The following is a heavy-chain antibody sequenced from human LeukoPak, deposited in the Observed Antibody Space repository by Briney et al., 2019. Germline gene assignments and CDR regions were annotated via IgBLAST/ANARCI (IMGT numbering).Heavy chain of an antibody. J-gene: IGHJ4*02. V-gene: IGHV4-59*01. Sequence: SETLSLTCTVSGGSISSYYWSWIRQPPGKGLEWIGYIYYSGSTNYNPSLKSRVTISVDTSKNQFSLKLSSVTAADTAVYYCTREGVWGSYRRAFFDNWGQGTLVTVSS. CDR3: TREGVWGSYRRAFFDN. CDR1: GGSISSYY. CDR2: IYYSGST. D-gene: IGHD3-16*02.